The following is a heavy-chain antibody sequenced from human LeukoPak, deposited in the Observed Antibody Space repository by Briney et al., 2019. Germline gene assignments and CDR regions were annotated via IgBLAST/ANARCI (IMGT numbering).Heavy chain of an antibody. CDR1: GSTFSSYA. CDR2: IIPILGIA. J-gene: IGHJ6*02. V-gene: IGHV1-69*04. Sequence: ASVKVSCKASGSTFSSYAISWVRQVPGQGLEWMGRIIPILGIANYAQKFQGRVTITADKSTSTAYMELSSLRSEDTAVYYCARGHIVVANYYYYYGMDVWGQGTTVTVSS. CDR3: ARGHIVVANYYYYYGMDV. D-gene: IGHD2-2*01.